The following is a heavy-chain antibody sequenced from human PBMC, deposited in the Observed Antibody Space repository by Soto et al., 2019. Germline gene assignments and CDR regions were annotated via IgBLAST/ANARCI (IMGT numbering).Heavy chain of an antibody. V-gene: IGHV3-23*01. Sequence: PGGSLRLSCAASGFTFSSYAMSWVRQAPGKGLEWVSVISGSGGSTYYADSVKGRFTISRDNSKNTLYLQMNSLRVEDTAVYYCAKVAVGATLGYFDYWGQGTLVTVSS. J-gene: IGHJ4*02. CDR2: ISGSGGST. CDR1: GFTFSSYA. D-gene: IGHD1-26*01. CDR3: AKVAVGATLGYFDY.